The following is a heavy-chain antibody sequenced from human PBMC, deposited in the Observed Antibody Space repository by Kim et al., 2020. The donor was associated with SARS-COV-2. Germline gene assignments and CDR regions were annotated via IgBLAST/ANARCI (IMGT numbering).Heavy chain of an antibody. CDR1: GFTFGDYA. CDR3: TRDIEYSGYDVSGTDYGMDV. J-gene: IGHJ6*02. D-gene: IGHD5-12*01. CDR2: IRSKAYGGTT. Sequence: GGSLRLSCTASGFTFGDYAMSWVRQAPGKGLEWVGFIRSKAYGGTTEYAASVKGRFTISRDDSKSIAYLKMNSLKTEDTAVNYCTRDIEYSGYDVSGTDYGMDVWGQGTTVTVSS. V-gene: IGHV3-49*04.